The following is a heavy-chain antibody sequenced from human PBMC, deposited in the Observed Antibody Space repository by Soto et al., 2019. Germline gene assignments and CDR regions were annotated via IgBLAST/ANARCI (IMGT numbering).Heavy chain of an antibody. J-gene: IGHJ6*03. D-gene: IGHD3-10*01. Sequence: GGSLRLSCAASGFTFSSYAMSWVRQAPGKGLEWVSAISGSGGSTYYADSVKGRFTISRDNSKNTLYLQMNSLRAEDTAVYYCAKVSELLWFGELYSYYMDVWGKGTTVTVSS. CDR3: AKVSELLWFGELYSYYMDV. V-gene: IGHV3-23*01. CDR1: GFTFSSYA. CDR2: ISGSGGST.